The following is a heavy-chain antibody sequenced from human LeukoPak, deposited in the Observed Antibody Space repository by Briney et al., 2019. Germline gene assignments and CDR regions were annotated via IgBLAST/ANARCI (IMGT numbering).Heavy chain of an antibody. CDR3: ARDVRGSWIQLWSSLDAFDI. D-gene: IGHD5-18*01. V-gene: IGHV4-59*01. Sequence: PSETLSLTCTVSGGSISSYYWSWIRQPPGKGLEWIGYIYYSGSTNYNPSLKSRVTISVDTSKNQFSLKLSSVTAADTAVYYCARDVRGSWIQLWSSLDAFDIWGQGTMVTVSS. CDR1: GGSISSYY. J-gene: IGHJ3*02. CDR2: IYYSGST.